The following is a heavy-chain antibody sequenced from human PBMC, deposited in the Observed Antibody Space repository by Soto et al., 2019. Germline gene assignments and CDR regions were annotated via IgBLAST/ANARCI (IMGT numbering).Heavy chain of an antibody. CDR2: IYPGDSDS. Sequence: GASLKIAGKGSGYSFTSYWIGWGRQMPGKGLAWMGIIYPGDSDSRYSPAFQGQVTISPDKSISTAYLQWSRLKASDTAMYYCARFPSGDYPLGFYYYGMDVWGPGTTVTVSS. D-gene: IGHD4-17*01. V-gene: IGHV5-51*01. CDR3: ARFPSGDYPLGFYYYGMDV. CDR1: GYSFTSYW. J-gene: IGHJ6*02.